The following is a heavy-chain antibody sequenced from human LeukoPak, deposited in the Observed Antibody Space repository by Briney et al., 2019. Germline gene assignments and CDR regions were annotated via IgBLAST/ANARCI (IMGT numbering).Heavy chain of an antibody. CDR3: ARAQSGSYLGNWFDP. CDR1: GGSISSYY. CDR2: IYYSGST. Sequence: PSETLSLTCTVSGGSISSYYWSWIRQPPGKGLEWIGYIYYSGSTNYNPSLKSRVTISVDTSKNQFSLKLSSVIAADTAVYYCARAQSGSYLGNWFDPWGQGTLVTVSS. J-gene: IGHJ5*02. D-gene: IGHD1-26*01. V-gene: IGHV4-59*01.